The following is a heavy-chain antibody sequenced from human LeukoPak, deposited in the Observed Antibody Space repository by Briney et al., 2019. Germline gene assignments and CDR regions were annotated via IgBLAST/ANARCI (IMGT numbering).Heavy chain of an antibody. CDR3: ARVRGDFETD. D-gene: IGHD3-16*01. Sequence: SETLSLTCSVSGGSITSTIYYWGWIRQPPGKGLEWIGYRYYSGSTTYNPSLKSRVTISVDTSKSQFSLKLISVTAADTAIYYCARVRGDFETDWGQGTLVTVSS. J-gene: IGHJ1*01. CDR1: GGSITSTIYY. V-gene: IGHV4-61*05. CDR2: RYYSGST.